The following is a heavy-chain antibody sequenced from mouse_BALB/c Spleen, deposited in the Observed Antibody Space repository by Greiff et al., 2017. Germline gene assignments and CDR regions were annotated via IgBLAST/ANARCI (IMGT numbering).Heavy chain of an antibody. CDR1: GFSLTSYG. CDR2: IWSGGST. J-gene: IGHJ3*01. V-gene: IGHV2-4-1*01. D-gene: IGHD2-13*01. Sequence: QVQLKESGPGLVQPSQSLSITCTVSGFSLTSYGVHWVRQSPGKGLEWLGVIWSGGSTDYNAAFISRLSISKDNSKSQVFFKMNSLQADDTAIYYCASSPYYGDPFAYWGQGTLVTVSA. CDR3: ASSPYYGDPFAY.